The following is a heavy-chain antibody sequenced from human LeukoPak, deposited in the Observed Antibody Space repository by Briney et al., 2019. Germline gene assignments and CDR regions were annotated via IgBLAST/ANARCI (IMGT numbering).Heavy chain of an antibody. Sequence: GVSLRLFCVVSGLRFNIYGMRWVRQAPGKGLVWVSSVGGGNENHYADAVKGRFTGSRDDAKNNVYLQMNSLRAEDTAIYFCAKDATPRNSIWDHFDSGGQGTLVTVSS. CDR3: AKDATPRNSIWDHFDS. D-gene: IGHD1-7*01. CDR2: VGGGNEN. J-gene: IGHJ4*02. CDR1: GLRFNIYG. V-gene: IGHV3-23*01.